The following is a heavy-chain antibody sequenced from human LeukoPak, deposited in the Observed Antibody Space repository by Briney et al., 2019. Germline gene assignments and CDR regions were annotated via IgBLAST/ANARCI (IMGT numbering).Heavy chain of an antibody. V-gene: IGHV3-73*01. CDR2: IRSKADRYAT. J-gene: IGHJ6*02. Sequence: GGSLRHYCAASGFTFTGSAIHWVRQASGKGLEWLGRIRSKADRYATAYAASVNGRFTISRDDSKNTAYLQMNSLKTADTAVYYCSRLRAAGTHSYSYDAMDVWGLETTVTVSS. CDR1: GFTFTGSA. D-gene: IGHD6-13*01. CDR3: SRLRAAGTHSYSYDAMDV.